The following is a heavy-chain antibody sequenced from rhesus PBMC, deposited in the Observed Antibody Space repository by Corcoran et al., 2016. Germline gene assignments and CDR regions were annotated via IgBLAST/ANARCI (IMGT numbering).Heavy chain of an antibody. D-gene: IGHD6-25*01. CDR3: GSGSWNGVLDS. CDR1: GGSISGGYD. CDR2: IYGSSGST. Sequence: QVQLQESGPGVVKPSETLSLTCAVSGGSISGGYDWSWTRQPPGKGLEWIGYIYGSSGSTNYNPSLKNRVTISKDASKNEFSLKLSSVTAADTAVYYCGSGSWNGVLDSWGQGVVVTVSS. V-gene: IGHV4-76*01. J-gene: IGHJ6*01.